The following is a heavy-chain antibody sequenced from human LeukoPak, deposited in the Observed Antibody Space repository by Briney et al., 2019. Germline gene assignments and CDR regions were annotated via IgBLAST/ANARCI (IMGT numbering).Heavy chain of an antibody. Sequence: PSETLSLTCAVSDDSFSSHYWTWIRQPPGKGLEWIGYISYIGSTSYNPSLKSRATISTDTSKNQFSLRLSSVTAADTAVYYCARGNILTGYCFDFWGQGALVTVSS. CDR2: ISYIGST. CDR1: DDSFSSHY. J-gene: IGHJ4*02. D-gene: IGHD3-9*01. V-gene: IGHV4-59*11. CDR3: ARGNILTGYCFDF.